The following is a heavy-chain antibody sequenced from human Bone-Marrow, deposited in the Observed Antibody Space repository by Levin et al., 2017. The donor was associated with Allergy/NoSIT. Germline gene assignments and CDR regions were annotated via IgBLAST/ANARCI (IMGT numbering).Heavy chain of an antibody. V-gene: IGHV3-23*01. CDR1: GFTFSRYA. CDR2: ISTSGGDT. J-gene: IGHJ3*02. D-gene: IGHD5-12*01. CDR3: AKERGYNDYDGVDIEAIDM. Sequence: GGSLRLSCAASGFTFSRYAMSWVRQAPGKGLEWVSRISTSGGDTSYADSVKGRFSISRDNFKSRLYLQMNSLRAEDTAVYYCAKERGYNDYDGVDIEAIDMWGQGTVVTVAS.